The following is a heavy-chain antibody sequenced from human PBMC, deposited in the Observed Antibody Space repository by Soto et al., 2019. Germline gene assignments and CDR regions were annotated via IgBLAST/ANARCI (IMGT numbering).Heavy chain of an antibody. V-gene: IGHV1-2*02. CDR2: INPSTGGT. J-gene: IGHJ4*02. CDR1: GYTFTGYY. D-gene: IGHD3-16*01. CDR3: ARDLGGLGDPFDN. Sequence: QVHLVQSGAEVKKAGASVKVSCKAYGYTFTGYYIHWVRQAPGQGFEWVGWINPSTGGTSYAQKFQGRVTVTRDTSISTAYMELSRLRSNATAVYYCARDLGGLGDPFDNWGQGTRVTVFS.